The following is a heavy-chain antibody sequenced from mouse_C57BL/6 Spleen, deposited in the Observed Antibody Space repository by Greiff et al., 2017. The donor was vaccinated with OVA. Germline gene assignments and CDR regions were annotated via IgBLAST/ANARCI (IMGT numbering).Heavy chain of an antibody. CDR2: ISDGGSYT. J-gene: IGHJ3*01. CDR3: ARDGDWDKAFAY. V-gene: IGHV5-4*01. D-gene: IGHD4-1*01. Sequence: EVKLVESGAGLVKPGGSLKLSCAASGFTFSSYAMSWVRQTPEQRLEWVATISDGGSYTYYPDNVKGRFTISRDNAKNNLYLQMSHLKSEDTAMYYCARDGDWDKAFAYWGQGTLVTVSA. CDR1: GFTFSSYA.